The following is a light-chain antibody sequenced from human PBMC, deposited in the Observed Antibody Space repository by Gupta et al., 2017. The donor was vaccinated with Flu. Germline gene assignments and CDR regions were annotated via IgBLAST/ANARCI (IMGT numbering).Light chain of an antibody. J-gene: IGLJ1*01. CDR3: MIRHSRDYV. CDR2: YKSDSDK. Sequence: QAVVTQPSSLSASPGASVSLTCTLPSGFNVDTYRIFWYQQKPGSPPQFLLKYKSDSDKQQGSGVPSRFSGSKDASANAGILLISGLQSEDEADYYCMIRHSRDYVFGTGTKLTVL. V-gene: IGLV5-45*02. CDR1: SGFNVDTYR.